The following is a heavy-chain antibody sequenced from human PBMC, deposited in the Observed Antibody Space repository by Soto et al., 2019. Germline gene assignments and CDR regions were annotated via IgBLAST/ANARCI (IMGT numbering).Heavy chain of an antibody. Sequence: SETLSLTCSIYSGSFSGDYWSWIRQPPGKWLEWIGEISQSGNTNYSPSLKSRVSISIDTSKKQFSLNLASVSAADTAVYYCARAPKVSGSSQTRPAFWGQGTLVTVSS. CDR3: ARAPKVSGSSQTRPAF. D-gene: IGHD6-6*01. J-gene: IGHJ4*02. CDR2: ISQSGNT. CDR1: SGSFSGDY. V-gene: IGHV4-34*01.